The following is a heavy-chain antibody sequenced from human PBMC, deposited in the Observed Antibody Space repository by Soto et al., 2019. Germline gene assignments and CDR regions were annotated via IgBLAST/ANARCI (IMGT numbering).Heavy chain of an antibody. V-gene: IGHV1-18*01. Sequence: ASVKVSCKASGYTFTSYGISWVRQAPGQGLEWIGWISAYNGNTNYAQKLQGRVTMTTDTSTSTAYMELRSLRSDDTAVYYCARVGIVVVTATTTWFDPWGQGTLVTAPQ. J-gene: IGHJ5*02. CDR2: ISAYNGNT. D-gene: IGHD2-21*02. CDR3: ARVGIVVVTATTTWFDP. CDR1: GYTFTSYG.